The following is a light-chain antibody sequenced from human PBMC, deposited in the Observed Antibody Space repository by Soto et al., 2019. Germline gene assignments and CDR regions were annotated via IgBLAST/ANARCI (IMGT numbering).Light chain of an antibody. CDR1: QDINIY. Sequence: DIQMTQSPSSLSASVGDRVTITCQASQDINIYLNWYQQKPGKAPKLLIYDASNLETGVPPRFSGSGSGTEFTFTISSLQPEDIATYFCQQYLNLLTFGGGTKVEIK. J-gene: IGKJ4*01. CDR3: QQYLNLLT. V-gene: IGKV1-33*01. CDR2: DAS.